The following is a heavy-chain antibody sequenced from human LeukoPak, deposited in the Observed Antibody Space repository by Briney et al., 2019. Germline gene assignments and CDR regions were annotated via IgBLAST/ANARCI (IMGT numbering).Heavy chain of an antibody. Sequence: ASVKVSCKASGYTFTSYGISWVRQAPGQGLEWMGWISAYNGNTNYAQKLQGRVTMTTDTSTSTAYMELRSLRSDDTAVYYCARGSRITPMTIYGMDVWGQGTTVTVSS. J-gene: IGHJ6*02. V-gene: IGHV1-18*01. CDR2: ISAYNGNT. CDR1: GYTFTSYG. D-gene: IGHD5-24*01. CDR3: ARGSRITPMTIYGMDV.